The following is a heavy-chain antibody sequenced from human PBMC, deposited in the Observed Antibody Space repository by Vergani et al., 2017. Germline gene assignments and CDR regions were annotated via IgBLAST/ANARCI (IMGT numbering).Heavy chain of an antibody. CDR2: IIPHNGVT. V-gene: IGHV1-2*02. D-gene: IGHD5-18*01. CDR3: ARVAFTALALVSFDY. J-gene: IGHJ4*02. CDR1: GYTFTDYY. Sequence: QVQLVQSGAAVKKPGASVKVSCKASGYTFTDYYMHWVRQAPGQGLEWMGLIIPHNGVTNYAQKFQGRVTMTRDTSIITASMVLNRLRSDDTAVYYCARVAFTALALVSFDYWGQGTLVTVSS.